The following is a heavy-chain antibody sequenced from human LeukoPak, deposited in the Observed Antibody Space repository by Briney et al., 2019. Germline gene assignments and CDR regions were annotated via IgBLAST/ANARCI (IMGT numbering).Heavy chain of an antibody. CDR3: ARDGGGYCSSTSCHTLDY. V-gene: IGHV1-69*13. D-gene: IGHD2-2*01. CDR2: IIPIFGTA. J-gene: IGHJ4*02. Sequence: SVKVSCKASGGTFSSYAISWVRQAPGQGLEWMGGIIPIFGTANYAQKFQGRVTITADESTSTAYMELSSLRSEDTAVYYCARDGGGYCSSTSCHTLDYWGQGTPVTVPS. CDR1: GGTFSSYA.